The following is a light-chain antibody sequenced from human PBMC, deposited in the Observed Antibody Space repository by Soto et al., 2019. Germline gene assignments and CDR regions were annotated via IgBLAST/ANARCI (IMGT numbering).Light chain of an antibody. J-gene: IGKJ5*01. CDR2: AAS. CDR3: QQYNNWPIT. CDR1: ESVTSS. V-gene: IGKV3-15*01. Sequence: EIYMTQSPATLSVSPGDRATLSCMASESVTSSLAWYQQKPGQPPRLLIYAASTRATGIPARFSGSGSGTEFTLTISSLQSEDFEIYYCQQYNNWPITFGQGTRLEIK.